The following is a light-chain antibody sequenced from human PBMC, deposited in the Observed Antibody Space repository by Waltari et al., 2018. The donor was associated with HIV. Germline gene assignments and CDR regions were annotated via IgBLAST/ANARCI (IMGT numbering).Light chain of an antibody. J-gene: IGLJ2*01. Sequence: QSVLTQPPSASGTPGQRVTISCSGGSSNIGSNYVHWYQQLPGTAPRLLLYSTNQRPSRVPDRFSGSKSGTAASLAISGLQSEEEADYYCATWDDTLNCVIFGGGTKLTVL. CDR1: SSNIGSNY. CDR2: STN. CDR3: ATWDDTLNCVI. V-gene: IGLV1-44*01.